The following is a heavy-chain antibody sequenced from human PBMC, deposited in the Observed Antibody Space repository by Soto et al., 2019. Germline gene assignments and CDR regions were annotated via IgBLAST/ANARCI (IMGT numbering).Heavy chain of an antibody. J-gene: IGHJ4*01. CDR3: AGWSALTQYYFDS. D-gene: IGHD3-3*01. V-gene: IGHV4-59*13. CDR1: CASFSGSY. Sequence: SETLSLTCAVSCASFSGSYWSWIRQPPGKGLEWIGYAYYSGTTVYNPSLKSRVSISVDTSKKYVSLRLNSVTAADTAVYYCAGWSALTQYYFDSWGHGTLVTVSS. CDR2: AYYSGTT.